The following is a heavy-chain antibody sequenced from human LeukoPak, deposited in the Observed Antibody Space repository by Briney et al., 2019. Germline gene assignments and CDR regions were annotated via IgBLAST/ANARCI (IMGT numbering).Heavy chain of an antibody. V-gene: IGHV3-64*01. Sequence: GGSLRLSCAASGFTFSTYVMQWVRQAPGKGLEYVSAITGDGGYTYYAISVKGRFTISRDNSKKTLYLQMGSLRADDMAVYYCARVSTNDRKNAFDIWGQGTMVTFST. CDR2: ITGDGGYT. CDR1: GFTFSTYV. CDR3: ARVSTNDRKNAFDI. D-gene: IGHD2-8*01. J-gene: IGHJ3*02.